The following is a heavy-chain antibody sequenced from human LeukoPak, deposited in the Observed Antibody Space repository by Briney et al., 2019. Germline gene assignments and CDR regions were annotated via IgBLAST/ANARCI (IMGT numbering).Heavy chain of an antibody. J-gene: IGHJ5*02. D-gene: IGHD5/OR15-5a*01. CDR1: GFTFSSYA. CDR3: AKIYPPRPDRPRTNWFDP. V-gene: IGHV3-23*01. CDR2: ISGSGGST. Sequence: GGSLRLSCAASGFTFSSYAMGWVRQAQGKGLEWVSAISGSGGSTYYADSVKGRFTISRDNFKNTLYLQMNSLRAEDTAVYYCAKIYPPRPDRPRTNWFDPWGQGTLVTVSS.